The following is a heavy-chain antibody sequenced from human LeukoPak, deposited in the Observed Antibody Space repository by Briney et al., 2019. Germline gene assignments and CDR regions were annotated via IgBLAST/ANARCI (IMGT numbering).Heavy chain of an antibody. V-gene: IGHV1-46*01. Sequence: GASVKVSCKASGYTFTRYHMHWVRQAPGQGLEWMGIINPSGGSTLYAQKFQGRVTMTRDTATSTIYMELSSLRSEDTAVYYCARVSDQALGNWGQGTLVTVSS. J-gene: IGHJ4*02. D-gene: IGHD2-21*02. CDR1: GYTFTRYH. CDR2: INPSGGST. CDR3: ARVSDQALGN.